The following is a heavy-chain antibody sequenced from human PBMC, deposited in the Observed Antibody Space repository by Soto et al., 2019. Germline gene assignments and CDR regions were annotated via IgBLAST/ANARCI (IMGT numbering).Heavy chain of an antibody. J-gene: IGHJ6*02. V-gene: IGHV4-4*02. CDR3: ASRNYDFWSGLYYYYYGMDV. CDR1: GGSISSSNW. CDR2: IYHSGST. Sequence: SETLSLTCAVSGGSISSSNWWSWVRQPPGKGLEWIGEIYHSGSTNYNPSLKSRVTISVDKSKNQFSLKLSSVTTADTAVYYCASRNYDFWSGLYYYYYGMDVWGQGTTVTVSS. D-gene: IGHD3-3*01.